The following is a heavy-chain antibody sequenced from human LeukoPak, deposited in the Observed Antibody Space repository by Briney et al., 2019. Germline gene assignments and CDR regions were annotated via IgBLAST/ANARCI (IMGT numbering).Heavy chain of an antibody. Sequence: GGSLRLSCAASGFSFSSYWLHWVRQAPGKGLVWVSHIKSEGSSTSYADSVKGRFTISRDNAKNTLYLQMNSLRVEDAAVYYCATVGGVSGRAFDMWGQGTVVTVSS. J-gene: IGHJ3*02. CDR2: IKSEGSST. CDR3: ATVGGVSGRAFDM. CDR1: GFSFSSYW. V-gene: IGHV3-74*01. D-gene: IGHD2-8*01.